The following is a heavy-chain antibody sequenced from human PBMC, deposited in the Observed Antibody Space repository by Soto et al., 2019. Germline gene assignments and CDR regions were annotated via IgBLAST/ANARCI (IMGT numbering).Heavy chain of an antibody. CDR1: GFTFSSYA. J-gene: IGHJ4*02. V-gene: IGHV3-30-3*01. CDR2: ISYDGSNK. Sequence: QVQLVESGGGVVQPGRSLRLSCAASGFTFSSYAMHWVRQAPGKGLEWVAVISYDGSNKYYADSVKGRFTISRDNSKNTMDLQMNSLRAEDTAVYYCASRSAYYFDYWGQGTLVTVSS. CDR3: ASRSAYYFDY.